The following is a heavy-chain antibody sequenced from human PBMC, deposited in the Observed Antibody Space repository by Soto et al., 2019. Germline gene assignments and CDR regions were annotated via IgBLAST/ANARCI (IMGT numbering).Heavy chain of an antibody. CDR3: ARASYLDPAFDI. D-gene: IGHD2-2*03. Sequence: QVPLVQSGAEVKRPGASVKVSCQASGYTFTSYDFNWVRQAPGQGLEWMGWVNPNSGNTDYAQKFQGRVTMTRNTSIRTAYMELSSLRSEDTAVYYCARASYLDPAFDIWGQGTMVTVSS. CDR2: VNPNSGNT. J-gene: IGHJ3*02. V-gene: IGHV1-8*01. CDR1: GYTFTSYD.